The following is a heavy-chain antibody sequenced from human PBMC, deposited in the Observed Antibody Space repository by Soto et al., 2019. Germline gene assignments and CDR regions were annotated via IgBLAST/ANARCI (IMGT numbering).Heavy chain of an antibody. Sequence: PGGSLGLSCAASVFTFRIYAMSWVGQGPGKGLEWVSAISESGASTYYADSVKGRFTISRDNSKNTLYLQMNSLRVEDTAVYYCAKPSTRYCGGDCSWDYWGQGTLVTVSS. CDR3: AKPSTRYCGGDCSWDY. CDR2: ISESGAST. D-gene: IGHD2-21*02. V-gene: IGHV3-23*01. CDR1: VFTFRIYA. J-gene: IGHJ4*02.